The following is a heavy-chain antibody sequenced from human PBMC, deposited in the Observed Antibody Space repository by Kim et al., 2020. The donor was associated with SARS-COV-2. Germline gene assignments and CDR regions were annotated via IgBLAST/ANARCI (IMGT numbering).Heavy chain of an antibody. V-gene: IGHV3-30*18. J-gene: IGHJ4*02. D-gene: IGHD3-3*01. CDR1: GFTFSSYG. CDR2: ISYDGSYK. CDR3: AKGWSGYWYYFDY. Sequence: GGSLRLSCAASGFTFSSYGMHWVRQAPGKGLEWVAVISYDGSYKYYADSVKGRFTISRDNSKNTLYLQMNSLRAEDTAVYYCAKGWSGYWYYFDYWGQGTLVTVSS.